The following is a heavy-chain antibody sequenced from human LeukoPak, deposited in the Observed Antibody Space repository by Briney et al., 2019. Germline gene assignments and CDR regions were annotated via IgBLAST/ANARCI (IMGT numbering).Heavy chain of an antibody. J-gene: IGHJ4*02. CDR2: INHSGST. D-gene: IGHD6-13*01. CDR1: GGSFSGYY. Sequence: SETLSLTCAVYGGSFSGYYWSWIRQPPGKGLEWIGEINHSGSTNYNPSLKRRVTISVDKSKNQFSLKLSSVTAADTAVYYCATRWYSSSWYVFDYWGQGTLVTVSA. CDR3: ATRWYSSSWYVFDY. V-gene: IGHV4-34*01.